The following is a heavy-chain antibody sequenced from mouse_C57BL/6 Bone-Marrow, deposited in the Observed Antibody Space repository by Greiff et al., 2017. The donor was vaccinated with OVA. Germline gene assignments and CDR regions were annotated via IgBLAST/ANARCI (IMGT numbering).Heavy chain of an antibody. J-gene: IGHJ4*01. D-gene: IGHD1-1*01. CDR2: IYPRDGST. Sequence: QVQLQQSDAELVKPGASVKISCKVSGYTFTDHTIHWMKQRPEQGLEWIGYIYPRDGSTKYNEKFKGKATLTADKSSSTAYMQLNSLTSEDSAVYFCANHYYGSVYYYAMDYWGQGTSVTVSS. CDR1: GYTFTDHT. V-gene: IGHV1-78*01. CDR3: ANHYYGSVYYYAMDY.